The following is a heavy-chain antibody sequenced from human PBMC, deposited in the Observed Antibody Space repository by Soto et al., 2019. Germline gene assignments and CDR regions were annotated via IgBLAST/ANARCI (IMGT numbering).Heavy chain of an antibody. Sequence: SDTLSLTCAVSGGSISGGGFSWSWIRQPPGKGLEWIGYILQTGGTQYNPSLKSRVSMSVDKSKNQFSLDLTSVTAADTAVYYCARLQFGEGFDYWGQGALVTVSS. CDR3: ARLQFGEGFDY. CDR1: GGSISGGGFS. V-gene: IGHV4-30-2*01. CDR2: ILQTGGT. J-gene: IGHJ4*02. D-gene: IGHD3-10*01.